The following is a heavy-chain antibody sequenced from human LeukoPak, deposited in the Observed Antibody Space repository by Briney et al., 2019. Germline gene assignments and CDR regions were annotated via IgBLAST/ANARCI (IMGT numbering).Heavy chain of an antibody. CDR3: ARQGFERFGELLSYWYFDL. CDR2: IYYSGST. J-gene: IGHJ2*01. Sequence: SETLSLTCTVSGGSISSSSYYWGWIRQPPGKGLEWIGSIYYSGSTYYNPSLKSRVTISVDTSKNQFSLKLSSVTAADTAVYYCARQGFERFGELLSYWYFDLWGRGTLVTVSS. CDR1: GGSISSSSYY. D-gene: IGHD3-10*01. V-gene: IGHV4-39*01.